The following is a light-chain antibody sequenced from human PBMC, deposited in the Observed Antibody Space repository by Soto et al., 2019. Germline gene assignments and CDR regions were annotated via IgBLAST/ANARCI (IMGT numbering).Light chain of an antibody. J-gene: IGLJ1*01. CDR3: CSHAGTYTSV. Sequence: QSVLTQPRSVSGSPGQSVTISCTGTSSDVGGYNYVSWYQQYPGKAPKLMIYDVTKRPSGVPDRFSGSKSGNTASLTISGLQAEDEAHYYCCSHAGTYTSVFGAGTKGTVL. V-gene: IGLV2-11*01. CDR2: DVT. CDR1: SSDVGGYNY.